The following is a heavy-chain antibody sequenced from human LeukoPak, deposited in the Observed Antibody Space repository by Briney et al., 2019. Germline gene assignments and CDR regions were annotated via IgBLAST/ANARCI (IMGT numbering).Heavy chain of an antibody. CDR2: INGSGGST. D-gene: IGHD3-10*02. J-gene: IGHJ6*04. CDR3: AELGITMIGGV. CDR1: GFTFDDYA. V-gene: IGHV3-23*01. Sequence: GGSLRLSCAASGFTFDDYAMSWVRQAPGKGLEWVSDINGSGGSTYYADSVKGRFTISRDNSKNTLYLQMNSLRAEDTAVYYCAELGITMIGGVWGKGTTVTISS.